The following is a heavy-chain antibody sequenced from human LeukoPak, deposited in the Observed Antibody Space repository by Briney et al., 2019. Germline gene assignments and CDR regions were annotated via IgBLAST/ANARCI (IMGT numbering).Heavy chain of an antibody. J-gene: IGHJ1*01. Sequence: SETLSLTCTVSGGSISSYYWSWIRQPPGKGLEWIGEINHSGSTNYNPSLKSRVTISVDTSKNQFSLKLSSVTAADTAVYYCARNYLYYYKAEYFQHWGQGTLVTVSS. D-gene: IGHD3-10*01. CDR3: ARNYLYYYKAEYFQH. CDR1: GGSISSYY. CDR2: INHSGST. V-gene: IGHV4-34*01.